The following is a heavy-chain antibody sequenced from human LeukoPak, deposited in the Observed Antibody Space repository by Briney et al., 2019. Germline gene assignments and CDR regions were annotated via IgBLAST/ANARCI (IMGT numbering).Heavy chain of an antibody. D-gene: IGHD3-22*01. CDR2: ISGSGGST. Sequence: GGSLRLSCAASGFTFSTYFMSWVRQAPGAGLEWVSSISGSGGSTYYADPVKGRFTISRDSSKNTVYLEMNSLRAEDTAVYYCAKPYYYDNTGYVFDCWGQGTLVTVSS. J-gene: IGHJ4*02. CDR3: AKPYYYDNTGYVFDC. CDR1: GFTFSTYF. V-gene: IGHV3-23*01.